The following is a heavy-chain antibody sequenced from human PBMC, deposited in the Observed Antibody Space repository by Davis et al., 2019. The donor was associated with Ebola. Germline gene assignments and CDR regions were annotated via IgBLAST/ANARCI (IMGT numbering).Heavy chain of an antibody. CDR1: GYSFSSHW. D-gene: IGHD5-24*01. J-gene: IGHJ2*01. CDR3: ARLWPPRRASFFDL. V-gene: IGHV5-51*01. CDR2: IYPGDSDT. Sequence: GGSLRLSCKGSGYSFSSHWIGWVRQMPGKGLEWMGIIYPGDSDTRYSPSFQGQVTISADKSISTAYLQWSSLKASDTAMYYCARLWPPRRASFFDLWGRGTLVTVSS.